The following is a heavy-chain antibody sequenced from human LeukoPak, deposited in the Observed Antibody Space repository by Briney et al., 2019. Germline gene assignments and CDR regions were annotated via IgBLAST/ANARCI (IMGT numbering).Heavy chain of an antibody. J-gene: IGHJ5*02. CDR3: ARDRSLFDP. D-gene: IGHD2-15*01. CDR1: GYSISSGYY. Sequence: SETLSLTCTVSGYSISSGYYWGWIRQPPGKGLEWIGSIYYSGSTYYNPSLKSRVTISVDTSKNQFSLKLSSVTAADTAVYYCARDRSLFDPWGQGTLVTVSS. V-gene: IGHV4-38-2*02. CDR2: IYYSGST.